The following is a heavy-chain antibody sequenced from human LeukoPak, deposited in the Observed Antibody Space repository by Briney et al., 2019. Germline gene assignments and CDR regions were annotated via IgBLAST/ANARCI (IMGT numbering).Heavy chain of an antibody. Sequence: SETLSLTCTVSGGSIRSYYWSWIRQPPGKGLEWIGYIYYSGSTKYNPSLKSRVTISVDTSKNQFSLKLSSVTAADTAVYYCARGIRIFGYWGQGTLVTVSS. CDR3: ARGIRIFGY. V-gene: IGHV4-59*12. D-gene: IGHD2-15*01. J-gene: IGHJ4*02. CDR1: GGSIRSYY. CDR2: IYYSGST.